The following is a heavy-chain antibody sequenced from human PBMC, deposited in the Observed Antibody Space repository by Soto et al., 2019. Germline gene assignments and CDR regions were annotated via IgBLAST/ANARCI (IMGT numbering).Heavy chain of an antibody. CDR2: ISSSSSYI. J-gene: IGHJ3*02. Sequence: GGSLRLSCAASGFTFSSYSMNWVRQAPGKGLEWVSSISSSSSYIYYADSVKDRFTISRDNAKNSLYLQMNSLRAEDTAVYYCARDGAAAAGMGVGAFDIWGKGTMVTVSS. CDR1: GFTFSSYS. D-gene: IGHD6-13*01. CDR3: ARDGAAAAGMGVGAFDI. V-gene: IGHV3-21*01.